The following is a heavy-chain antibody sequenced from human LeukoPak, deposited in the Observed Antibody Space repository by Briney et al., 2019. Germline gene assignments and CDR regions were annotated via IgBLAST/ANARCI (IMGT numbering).Heavy chain of an antibody. CDR3: AKCLGYSRHLVDY. V-gene: IGHV3-23*01. Sequence: GGSLRLSCATSGFTFRNFAMSWVRQAPGKGLEWVSGISANGGSTYYADSVKGRFSISRDNSKNTLFLQMNSLRAEDTALYYCAKCLGYSRHLVDYWGQGTLVTVSS. CDR2: ISANGGST. CDR1: GFTFRNFA. J-gene: IGHJ4*02. D-gene: IGHD5-12*01.